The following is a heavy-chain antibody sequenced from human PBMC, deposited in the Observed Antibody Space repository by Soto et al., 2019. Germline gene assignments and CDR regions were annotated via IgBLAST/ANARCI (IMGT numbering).Heavy chain of an antibody. Sequence: GGSLILSCGASGFTFSSYSMSWVRQAPGKGLEWVSAISGSGGSTYYADSVKGRFTISRDNSKNTLYLQMNSLRAEDTAVYYCAKNEYSSGWYNWFDPWGQGTLVTVSS. D-gene: IGHD6-19*01. CDR2: ISGSGGST. CDR1: GFTFSSYS. V-gene: IGHV3-23*01. J-gene: IGHJ5*02. CDR3: AKNEYSSGWYNWFDP.